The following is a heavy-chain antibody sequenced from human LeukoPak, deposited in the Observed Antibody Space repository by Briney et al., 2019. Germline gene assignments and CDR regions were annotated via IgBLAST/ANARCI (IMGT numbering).Heavy chain of an antibody. J-gene: IGHJ3*02. CDR3: ASDTLYAFDI. CDR1: GGSISSYY. CDR2: IYYSGST. Sequence: SETLSLTCTVSGGSISSYYWSWIRQPAGKGREWIGYIYYSGSTNYNPSLKSRVTISVDTSKHKCSLKLSSVTAADAAVYYCASDTLYAFDIWGQGTMVTVSS. V-gene: IGHV4-59*01.